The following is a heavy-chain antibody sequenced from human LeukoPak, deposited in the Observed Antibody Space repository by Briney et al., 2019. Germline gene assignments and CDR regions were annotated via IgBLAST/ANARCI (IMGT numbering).Heavy chain of an antibody. V-gene: IGHV1-18*01. Sequence: ASVKVSCKASGYTFTSYGISWVRQAPGQGLEWMGWISAYNGNTNYAQKLQGRVTMTTGTSTSTAYMELRSLRSDDTAVYYCARRVRIGGYDLRYYYYYGMDVWGQGTTVTVSS. CDR1: GYTFTSYG. CDR2: ISAYNGNT. D-gene: IGHD5-12*01. J-gene: IGHJ6*02. CDR3: ARRVRIGGYDLRYYYYYGMDV.